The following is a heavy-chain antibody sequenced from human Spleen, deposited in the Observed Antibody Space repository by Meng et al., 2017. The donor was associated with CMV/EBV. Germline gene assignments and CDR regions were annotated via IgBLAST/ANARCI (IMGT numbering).Heavy chain of an antibody. CDR2: IWYDGSNK. V-gene: IGHV3-33*06. CDR1: GFTFSSYG. CDR3: AKDRDYGGNSVDY. D-gene: IGHD4-23*01. Sequence: GESLKISCAASGFTFSSYGMHWVRQAPGKGLEWVAVIWYDGSNKYYADSVKGRFTISRDNSKNTLYLQMNSLRAEDTAVYYCAKDRDYGGNSVDYWGQGTLVPSPQ. J-gene: IGHJ4*02.